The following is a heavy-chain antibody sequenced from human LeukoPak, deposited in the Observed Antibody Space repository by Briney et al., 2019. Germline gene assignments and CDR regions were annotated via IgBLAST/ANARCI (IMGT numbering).Heavy chain of an antibody. CDR1: GFTISSYA. V-gene: IGHV3-23*01. D-gene: IGHD2-21*02. J-gene: IGHJ6*02. Sequence: GGSLTLSCEASGFTISSYAMSWVRQPPRKGLEWVSSISGSDCSTYYADSAKDRFTIFRDNSKNTLYLQMISLRAEDTAVYYCAKDLIVLLTAIPSYGMDVWGQGTTVTVSS. CDR3: AKDLIVLLTAIPSYGMDV. CDR2: ISGSDCST.